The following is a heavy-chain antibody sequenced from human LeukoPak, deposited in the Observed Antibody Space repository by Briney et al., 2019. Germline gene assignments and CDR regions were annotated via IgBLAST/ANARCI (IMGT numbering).Heavy chain of an antibody. CDR3: ATPTTVAYDAFDI. CDR1: GGTFSSYA. D-gene: IGHD4-23*01. CDR2: IIPIFGTA. V-gene: IGHV1-69*13. Sequence: ASVKVSCKASGGTFSSYAISWVRQAPGQGLEWMGGIIPIFGTANYAQKFQGRVTITADESTSTAYMELSSLRSEDTAVYYCATPTTVAYDAFDIWGQGTMVTVSS. J-gene: IGHJ3*02.